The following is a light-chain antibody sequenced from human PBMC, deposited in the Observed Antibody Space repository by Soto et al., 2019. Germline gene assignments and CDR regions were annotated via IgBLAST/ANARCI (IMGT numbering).Light chain of an antibody. CDR2: DAS. CDR1: QSVSSSY. J-gene: IGKJ4*01. Sequence: IVFTQSPSTPSLSPGERASLSCKASQSVSSSYLAWYQQKPGQAPRLLIYDASYRATGIPARFSGSGSGTDFTLTISSLEPEDFAIYYCQQRSDWLTFGGGTKVDIK. V-gene: IGKV3D-20*02. CDR3: QQRSDWLT.